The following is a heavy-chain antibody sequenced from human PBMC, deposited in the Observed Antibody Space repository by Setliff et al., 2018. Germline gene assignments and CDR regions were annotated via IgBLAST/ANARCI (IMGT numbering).Heavy chain of an antibody. CDR2: ISSSSTTI. V-gene: IGHV3-48*04. J-gene: IGHJ4*02. Sequence: PGGSLRLSCAASGFTFSSYGMNWVRQAPGKGLEWLAYISSSSTTIYYADSVKGRFTVSRDNAKNSLYLQMNSLRAEDTAVYYCASDGGEYWGQGTLVTVSS. CDR3: ASDGGEY. D-gene: IGHD3-16*01. CDR1: GFTFSSYG.